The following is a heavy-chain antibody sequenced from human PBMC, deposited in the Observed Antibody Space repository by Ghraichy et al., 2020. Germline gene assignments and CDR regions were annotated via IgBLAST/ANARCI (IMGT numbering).Heavy chain of an antibody. CDR1: GGSVSSGSYY. D-gene: IGHD3/OR15-3a*01. CDR3: ARDQTGDWYFDL. Sequence: SETLSLTCTVSGGSVSSGSYYWSWIRQPPGKGLEWIGYMYYSGSTNYNPSLKSQFTISVDTSKNQFSLKLSSVTAADTAVYYCARDQTGDWYFDLWGQGTTVTVSS. V-gene: IGHV4-61*01. J-gene: IGHJ6*02. CDR2: MYYSGST.